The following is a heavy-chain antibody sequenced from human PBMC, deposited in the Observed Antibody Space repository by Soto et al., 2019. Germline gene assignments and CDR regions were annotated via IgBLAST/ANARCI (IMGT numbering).Heavy chain of an antibody. V-gene: IGHV3-23*04. CDR3: AKGRGGSGSLTPRVAF. D-gene: IGHD3-10*01. CDR2: ISGGGDTT. CDR1: GFTFNNYA. J-gene: IGHJ4*02. Sequence: EVQLVESGGGLVQPGGSLRLSCAASGFTFNNYAMTWVRQAPGKGLEWVSAISGGGDTTSYADSVKGRFTVSRDGSKNTLYLQMSSLRAEETALYYCAKGRGGSGSLTPRVAFWGQGTLVTVSS.